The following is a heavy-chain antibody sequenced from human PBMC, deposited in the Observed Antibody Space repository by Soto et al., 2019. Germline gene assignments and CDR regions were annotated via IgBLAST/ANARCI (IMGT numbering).Heavy chain of an antibody. CDR2: ISSSSSYI. D-gene: IGHD3-22*01. Sequence: GGSLRLSCAASGFTFSSYSMNWVRQAPGKGLEWVSSISSSSSYIYYADSVKGRFTISRDNAKNSLYLQMNSLRAEDTAVYFCARGDGDYYDGNGYLGRHWGQGTLVTVSS. CDR3: ARGDGDYYDGNGYLGRH. V-gene: IGHV3-21*01. CDR1: GFTFSSYS. J-gene: IGHJ4*02.